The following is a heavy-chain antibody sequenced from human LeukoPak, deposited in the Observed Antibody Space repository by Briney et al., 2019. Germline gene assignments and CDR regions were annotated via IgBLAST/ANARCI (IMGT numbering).Heavy chain of an antibody. CDR3: AKGFMIRGVIYFDY. J-gene: IGHJ4*02. D-gene: IGHD3-10*01. CDR1: GFTFSSYG. V-gene: IGHV3-23*01. CDR2: ISGSGDNT. Sequence: GGSLRLSCAASGFTFSSYGMSWVRQAPGKGLEWVSAISGSGDNTYYADSVKGRFTISRDNSKNTLYLQMNSLRDEDTAVYYCAKGFMIRGVIYFDYWGQGTLVTVSS.